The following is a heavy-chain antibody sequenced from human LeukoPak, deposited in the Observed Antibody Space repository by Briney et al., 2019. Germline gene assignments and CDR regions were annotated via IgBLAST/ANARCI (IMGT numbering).Heavy chain of an antibody. CDR1: GFTFSSYA. D-gene: IGHD6-19*01. Sequence: GGSLRLSCAASGFTFSSYAIHWVRQAPGEGLEWVAVISYDGSNKYYADAVKGRFTISRDNSKNTVYLQMNSLRAEDTAVYYCARVGYSSGWYRNWGQGTLVTVSS. V-gene: IGHV3-30*14. J-gene: IGHJ4*02. CDR2: ISYDGSNK. CDR3: ARVGYSSGWYRN.